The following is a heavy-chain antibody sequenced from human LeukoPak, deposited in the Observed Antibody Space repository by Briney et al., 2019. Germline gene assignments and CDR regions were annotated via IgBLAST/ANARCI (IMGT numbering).Heavy chain of an antibody. CDR2: IRYDGSNK. J-gene: IGHJ6*03. V-gene: IGHV3-30*02. CDR1: GFTFSSYG. D-gene: IGHD2-2*02. Sequence: GGSLRLSCAASGFTFSSYGMHWVRQAPGKGLEWVAFIRYDGSNKYYADSVKGRFTISRDNSKNTLYLQMNSLRAEDTAVYYCAKGRYCSSTSCNRGGYYYYYMDVWGKGTTVTVSS. CDR3: AKGRYCSSTSCNRGGYYYYYMDV.